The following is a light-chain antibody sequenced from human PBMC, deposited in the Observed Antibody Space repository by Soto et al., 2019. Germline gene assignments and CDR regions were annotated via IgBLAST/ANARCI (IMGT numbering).Light chain of an antibody. CDR1: QTVSSSY. CDR3: QQYASSLLT. J-gene: IGKJ4*01. CDR2: GAS. Sequence: EIVLTQSPGTLSLSPGERATLSCRASQTVSSSYLAWYQQKPGQAPRLLIYGASSRATGIPDRFSGSGSGTDFTLTISRLEPEDCAVYYCQQYASSLLTFGGGTKVEIK. V-gene: IGKV3-20*01.